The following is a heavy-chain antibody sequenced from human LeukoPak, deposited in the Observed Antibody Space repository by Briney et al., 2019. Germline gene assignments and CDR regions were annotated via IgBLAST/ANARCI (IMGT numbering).Heavy chain of an antibody. D-gene: IGHD4-23*01. CDR2: INHSGST. CDR3: ARGRDAVVTLGPNWFDP. CDR1: GGSFSGYY. Sequence: SETLSLTCAVYGGSFSGYYWSWLRQPPGKGLEWNGEINHSGSTNYNPSLKSRVTISVDTSKNQFSLKLSSVTAADTAVYYCARGRDAVVTLGPNWFDPWGQGTLVTVSS. V-gene: IGHV4-34*01. J-gene: IGHJ5*02.